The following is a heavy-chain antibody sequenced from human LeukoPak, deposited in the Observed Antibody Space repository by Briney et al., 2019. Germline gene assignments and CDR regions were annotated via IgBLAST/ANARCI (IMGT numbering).Heavy chain of an antibody. V-gene: IGHV1-2*06. D-gene: IGHD6-13*01. CDR2: INPNSGGT. Sequence: ASVKVSCKAPGYTFTGYYMHWVRQAPGQGLEWMGRINPNSGGTNYAQKFQGRVTMTRDTSISTAYMELSRLRSDDTAVYYCAGGSDSSSWRGDHWGQGTLVTVSS. CDR1: GYTFTGYY. J-gene: IGHJ4*02. CDR3: AGGSDSSSWRGDH.